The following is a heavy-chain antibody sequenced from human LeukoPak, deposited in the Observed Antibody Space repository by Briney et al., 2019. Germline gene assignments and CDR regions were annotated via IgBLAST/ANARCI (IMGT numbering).Heavy chain of an antibody. Sequence: PGGSLRLSCAASGFTFSRYGMHWVRQAPGKGLEWVAFIRYDGRNKYYADSVKGRFTISRDNSKNTLFLQMNSLRAEDTAVYDCARVTGTIIWVQGTLVTVSS. V-gene: IGHV3-30*02. D-gene: IGHD1-20*01. CDR2: IRYDGRNK. J-gene: IGHJ4*02. CDR3: ARVTGTII. CDR1: GFTFSRYG.